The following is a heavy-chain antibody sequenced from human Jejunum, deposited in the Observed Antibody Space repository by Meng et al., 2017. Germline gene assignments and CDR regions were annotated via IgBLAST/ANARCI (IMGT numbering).Heavy chain of an antibody. J-gene: IGHJ4*02. CDR3: ARGWKYAWFN. Sequence: GLLQGSGPGRGRPSGALSLSCAVSGGFSSIYWWSWLRQPPGKGLEWIGEMHQSGSSNYNPSLKSRLTMSVDESKNHFSLKLNSVTAADTAVYYCARGWKYAWFNWGQGTLVTVSS. CDR2: MHQSGSS. D-gene: IGHD1-7*01. CDR1: GGFSSIYW. V-gene: IGHV4-4*02.